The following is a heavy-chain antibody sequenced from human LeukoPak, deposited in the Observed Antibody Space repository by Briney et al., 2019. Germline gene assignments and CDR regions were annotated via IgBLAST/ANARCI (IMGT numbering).Heavy chain of an antibody. J-gene: IGHJ4*02. Sequence: PGGSLRLSCATSGFTFNSYAMNWVRQAPGKGLEWVSIISGNGINTYYADSVKGRFTISRDDSKNTLYLQMNSLRAEDTAIHYCARGVSDWGQGTLVTVAS. CDR3: ARGVSD. V-gene: IGHV3-23*01. CDR1: GFTFNSYA. D-gene: IGHD3-16*01. CDR2: ISGNGINT.